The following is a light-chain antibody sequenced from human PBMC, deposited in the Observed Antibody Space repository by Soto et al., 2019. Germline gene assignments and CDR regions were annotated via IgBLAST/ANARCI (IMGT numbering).Light chain of an antibody. CDR3: QQYDNWPLT. CDR1: QSVSSN. J-gene: IGKJ4*01. Sequence: EILMTQSPATLSVSPRERATLSCRASQSVSSNLAWYQQKPGQAPRLLIYGASTRATGIPARFSGSGSGTEFTLTISSLQSEDFVLYDCQQYDNWPLTVGGGTKVEIK. V-gene: IGKV3D-15*01. CDR2: GAS.